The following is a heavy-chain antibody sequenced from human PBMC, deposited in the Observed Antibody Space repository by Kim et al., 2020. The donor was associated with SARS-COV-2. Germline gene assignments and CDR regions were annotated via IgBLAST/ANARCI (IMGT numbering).Heavy chain of an antibody. CDR1: GFTFSSYA. CDR2: ISGSGGST. V-gene: IGHV3-23*01. D-gene: IGHD3-22*01. Sequence: GGSLRLSCAASGFTFSSYAMSWVRQAPGKGLEWVSAISGSGGSTYYADSVKGRFTISRDNSKNTLYLQMNSLRAEDTAVYFCAKGGYNSGGYYPGDRFQHWGQGTLVTVSS. CDR3: AKGGYNSGGYYPGDRFQH. J-gene: IGHJ1*01.